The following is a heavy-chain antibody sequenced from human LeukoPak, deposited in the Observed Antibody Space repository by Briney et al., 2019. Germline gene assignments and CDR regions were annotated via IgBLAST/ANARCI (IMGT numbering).Heavy chain of an antibody. CDR3: ARDLPHYGSGSYFPAGVFDY. CDR1: EFIHSRYW. CDR2: IKQDGSEK. D-gene: IGHD3-10*01. V-gene: IGHV3-7*01. J-gene: IGHJ4*02. Sequence: GGPQRLPCAACEFIHSRYWMSGVRQAPEKALEWVTNIKQDGSEKYYVDSVKGRFAISRDNSKNSLYLQMNSLRAEDTAVYYCARDLPHYGSGSYFPAGVFDYWGQGTLVTVSS.